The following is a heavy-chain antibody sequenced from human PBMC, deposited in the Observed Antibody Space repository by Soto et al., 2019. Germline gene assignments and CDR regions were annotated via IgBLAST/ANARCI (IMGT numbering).Heavy chain of an antibody. CDR3: ARDCSAYYDFWSGYYSDNWFDP. Sequence: HPGGSLRLSCAASGFTFSSYGMHWVRQAPGKGLEWEAVIWYDGSNKYYADSVKGRFTISRDNSKNTLYLQMNSLRAEDTAVYYCARDCSAYYDFWSGYYSDNWFDPWGQGTLVTVSS. V-gene: IGHV3-33*01. J-gene: IGHJ5*02. D-gene: IGHD3-3*01. CDR1: GFTFSSYG. CDR2: IWYDGSNK.